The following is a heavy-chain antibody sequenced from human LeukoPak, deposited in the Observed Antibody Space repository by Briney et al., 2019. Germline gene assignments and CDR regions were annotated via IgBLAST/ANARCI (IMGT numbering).Heavy chain of an antibody. CDR2: IYSGGST. D-gene: IGHD3-22*01. V-gene: IGHV3-53*01. CDR3: AREKLGPDSSGYHY. CDR1: GFTVSSNY. J-gene: IGHJ4*02. Sequence: GGSLRLSCAASGFTVSSNYMSWVRQAPGKGLKWVSVIYSGGSTYYTDSVKGRFTISRDNSKNTLYLQMNSLRAEDTAVYYCAREKLGPDSSGYHYWGQGTLVTVSS.